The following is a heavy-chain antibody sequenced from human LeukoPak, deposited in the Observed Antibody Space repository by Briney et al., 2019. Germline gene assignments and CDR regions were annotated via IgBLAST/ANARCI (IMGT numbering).Heavy chain of an antibody. CDR3: ARDMLLEDAFDI. V-gene: IGHV3-20*04. CDR1: GVTLSRYA. CDR2: INWNGGST. J-gene: IGHJ3*02. D-gene: IGHD3-10*02. Sequence: GGSLRLSCAVSGVTLSRYAISWVRQAPGKGLEWVANINWNGGSTGYGDSVKGRFTISRDNTKNSVFLQMHSLRGDDTALYYFARDMLLEDAFDIWGQGTMVIVSS.